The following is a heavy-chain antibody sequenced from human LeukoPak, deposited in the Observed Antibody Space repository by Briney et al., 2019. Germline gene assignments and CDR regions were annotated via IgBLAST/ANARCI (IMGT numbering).Heavy chain of an antibody. D-gene: IGHD2-21*02. V-gene: IGHV5-51*01. CDR3: ARTHIVVVTAHDAFDI. J-gene: IGHJ3*02. CDR2: IYPGDSDT. Sequence: KHGESLKISCKGSGYSFTSYWIGWVRQMPGKGLEWMGIIYPGDSDTRYSPSFQGQVTISADKSISTAYLQWSSLKASDTAMYYCARTHIVVVTAHDAFDIWGQGTMVTVSS. CDR1: GYSFTSYW.